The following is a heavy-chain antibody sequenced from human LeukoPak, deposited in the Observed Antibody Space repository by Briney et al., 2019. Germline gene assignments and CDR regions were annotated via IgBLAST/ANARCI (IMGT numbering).Heavy chain of an antibody. D-gene: IGHD3-22*01. J-gene: IGHJ3*02. Sequence: SETLSLTCTVSGGSISTNTYYWGWIRQHPGKGLEWIGSIYYSGSTNYNPSLKSRVTISVDTSKNQFSLKLSSVTAADTAVYYCARYTYYYDSSGYRRGAFDIWGQGTMVTVSS. CDR1: GGSISTNTYY. CDR3: ARYTYYYDSSGYRRGAFDI. CDR2: IYYSGST. V-gene: IGHV4-39*07.